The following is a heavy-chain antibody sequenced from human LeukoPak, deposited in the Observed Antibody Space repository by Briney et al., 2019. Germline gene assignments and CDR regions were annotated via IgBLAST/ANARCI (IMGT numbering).Heavy chain of an antibody. CDR1: GGPVSSGDYY. J-gene: IGHJ6*02. V-gene: IGHV4-30-4*01. Sequence: PSETLSLTCTVSGGPVSSGDYYWTWIRQPPGKGLEWIGHSYHSGHTSYRSSLKSRLTISVDTSKNQFYLNLTSVTAADTAVYYCVRDGIARNFYDGVTWGHSYSGMDVWGQGTTVTVSS. D-gene: IGHD3-9*01. CDR3: VRDGIARNFYDGVTWGHSYSGMDV. CDR2: SYHSGHT.